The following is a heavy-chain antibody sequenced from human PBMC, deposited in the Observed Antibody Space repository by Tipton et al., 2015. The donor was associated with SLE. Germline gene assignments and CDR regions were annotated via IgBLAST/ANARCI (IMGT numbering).Heavy chain of an antibody. CDR1: SKSFSHYF. J-gene: IGHJ6*03. CDR2: INHSGTT. D-gene: IGHD2-21*01. V-gene: IGHV4-34*01. CDR3: ARRDPLYYYMDV. Sequence: LRLSCGVYSKSFSHYFWTWIRQPPGKGLEWIGEINHSGTTNYNASLKSRVSISIATSETHFSLKLSAVTAADTAVYYCARRDPLYYYMDVWGRGTTVTVSS.